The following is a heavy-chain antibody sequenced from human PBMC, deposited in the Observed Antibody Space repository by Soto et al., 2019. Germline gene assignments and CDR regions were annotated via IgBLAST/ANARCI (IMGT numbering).Heavy chain of an antibody. CDR3: AKGTYYYGSAPYYFDY. CDR2: ISDSGGSA. Sequence: GGSLRLSCAASGFTFSSYAMSWVRQAPGKGLEWVSGISDSGGSAYYADSVKGRFTISRDNSKNTLYLQMNSLRAEDTAVYYCAKGTYYYGSAPYYFDYWGQGTLVTVSS. V-gene: IGHV3-23*01. D-gene: IGHD3-10*01. J-gene: IGHJ4*02. CDR1: GFTFSSYA.